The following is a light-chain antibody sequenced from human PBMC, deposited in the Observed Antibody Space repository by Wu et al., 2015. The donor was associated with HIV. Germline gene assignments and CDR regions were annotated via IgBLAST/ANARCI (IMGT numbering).Light chain of an antibody. Sequence: EIVLTQSPGTLSLSPGERATLSCRASQSVSSSYLAWYQQKPGQAPRLLIYGASSRATGIPDRFSGSGSGTDFTLTISRLEPEDFAVYYCQQYGSPPGFTFRPWDQSGYQT. V-gene: IGKV3-20*01. CDR1: QSVSSSY. J-gene: IGKJ3*01. CDR2: GAS. CDR3: QQYGSPPGFT.